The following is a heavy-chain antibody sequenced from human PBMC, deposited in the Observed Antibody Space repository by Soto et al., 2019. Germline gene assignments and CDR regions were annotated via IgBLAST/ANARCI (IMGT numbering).Heavy chain of an antibody. Sequence: QVQLQQWGAGLLKPSETLSLTCAVYGGSFSGYYWSWIRQPPGKGLEWIGEINHSVSTNYNPSLKSRVTISVDTSKNQFSLKLSSVTAADTAVYYCARGGVVVPAAMDYWGQGTLVTVSS. CDR1: GGSFSGYY. CDR3: ARGGVVVPAAMDY. D-gene: IGHD2-2*01. CDR2: INHSVST. V-gene: IGHV4-34*01. J-gene: IGHJ4*02.